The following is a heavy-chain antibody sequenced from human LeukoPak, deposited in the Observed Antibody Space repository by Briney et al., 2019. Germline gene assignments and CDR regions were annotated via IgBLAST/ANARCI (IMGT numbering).Heavy chain of an antibody. J-gene: IGHJ6*03. V-gene: IGHV1-69*13. CDR1: GGTFSSYA. Sequence: GASVKVSCKASGGTFSSYAISWVRQAPGQGLEWMGGIIPIFGTANYAQKFQGRVTITADESTSTAYMELSSLRSEDTAVYYCARDYGSGSLGSYYYYMDVWGKGTTVTISS. CDR3: ARDYGSGSLGSYYYYMDV. D-gene: IGHD3-10*01. CDR2: IIPIFGTA.